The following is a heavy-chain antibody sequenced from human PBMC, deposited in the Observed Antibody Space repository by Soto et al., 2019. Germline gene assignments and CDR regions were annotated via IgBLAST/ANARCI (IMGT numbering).Heavy chain of an antibody. Sequence: ASVKVSCKASGYSFATYGFSWVRQAPGQGLECVGWISAHNGDTHYSQKFQGRVTLTTDTSTDTGYMELRSLTSDDTAVYFCATEPIYYNDGSGYYPLGHWGQGTLVTVSS. J-gene: IGHJ4*02. D-gene: IGHD3-22*01. CDR3: ATEPIYYNDGSGYYPLGH. CDR2: ISAHNGDT. V-gene: IGHV1-18*04. CDR1: GYSFATYG.